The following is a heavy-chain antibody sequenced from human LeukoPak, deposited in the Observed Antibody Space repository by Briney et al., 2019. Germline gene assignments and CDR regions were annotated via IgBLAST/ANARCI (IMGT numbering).Heavy chain of an antibody. CDR3: ARLGKIGGQLVFDY. CDR2: IYTSGST. J-gene: IGHJ4*02. Sequence: SSETLSLTCTVSGGSISSYYWSWIRQPAGKGLEWIGRIYTSGSTNYNPSLKSRVTMSVDTSKNQFSLKLSSVTAADTAVYYCARLGKIGGQLVFDYWGQGTLVTVSS. CDR1: GGSISSYY. D-gene: IGHD6-6*01. V-gene: IGHV4-4*07.